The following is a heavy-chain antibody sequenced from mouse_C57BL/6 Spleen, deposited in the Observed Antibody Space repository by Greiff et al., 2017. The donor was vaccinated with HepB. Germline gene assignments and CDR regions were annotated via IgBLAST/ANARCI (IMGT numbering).Heavy chain of an antibody. CDR2: ISYDGSN. D-gene: IGHD1-1*01. V-gene: IGHV3-6*01. Sequence: ESGPGLVKPSQSLSLTCSVTGYSITSGYYWNWIRQFPGNKLEWMGYISYDGSNNYNPSLKNRISITRDTSKNQFFLKLNSVTTEDTATYYCARALYYGSFYFDYWGQGTTLTVSS. CDR1: GYSITSGYY. CDR3: ARALYYGSFYFDY. J-gene: IGHJ2*01.